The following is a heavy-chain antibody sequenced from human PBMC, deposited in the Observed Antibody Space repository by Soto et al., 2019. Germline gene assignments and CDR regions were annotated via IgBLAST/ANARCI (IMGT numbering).Heavy chain of an antibody. CDR2: IIPIFGTA. J-gene: IGHJ3*02. V-gene: IGHV1-69*06. CDR1: GGTFGSYA. D-gene: IGHD4-17*01. Sequence: SVKVSCKASGGTFGSYAISWVRQAPGQGLEWMGGIIPIFGTANYAQKFQGRVTITADKSTSTAYMELSSLRSEDTAVYYCASHLGTTVVPRGAFDIWGQGTMVTVSS. CDR3: ASHLGTTVVPRGAFDI.